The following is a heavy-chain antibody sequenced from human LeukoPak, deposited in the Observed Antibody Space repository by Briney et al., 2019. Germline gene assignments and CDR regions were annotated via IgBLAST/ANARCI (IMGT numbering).Heavy chain of an antibody. Sequence: PGGSLRLSCAASGFIFSSYSMNWVRQAPGKGPEWVSSISSGSTYIYYADSVKGRFTISRDDAKKSLYLQMNSLRAEDTAVYYCARDRYYYGSGTVAGFDYWGQGTLVTVSS. D-gene: IGHD3-10*01. V-gene: IGHV3-21*01. CDR3: ARDRYYYGSGTVAGFDY. CDR1: GFIFSSYS. CDR2: ISSGSTYI. J-gene: IGHJ4*02.